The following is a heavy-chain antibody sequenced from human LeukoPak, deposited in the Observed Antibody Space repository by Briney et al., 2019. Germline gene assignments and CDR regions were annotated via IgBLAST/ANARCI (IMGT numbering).Heavy chain of an antibody. CDR2: ISSSGSTI. V-gene: IGHV3-11*01. J-gene: IGHJ4*02. CDR3: ARYTAAGIDY. CDR1: GFTFSDYY. D-gene: IGHD6-13*01. Sequence: GGSLRFSCAASGFTFSDYYMSWIRQAPGKGLEWVSYISSSGSTIYYADSVKGRFTISRGNAKNSLYLQMNSLRAEDRAVYYCARYTAAGIDYWGQGTLVTVSS.